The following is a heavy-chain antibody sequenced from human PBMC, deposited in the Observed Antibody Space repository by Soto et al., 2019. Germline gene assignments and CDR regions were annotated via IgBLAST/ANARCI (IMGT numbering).Heavy chain of an antibody. J-gene: IGHJ6*02. D-gene: IGHD6-13*01. CDR1: GFIFSDYA. Sequence: EVQLLESGGGLVQPGESLRLSCAASGFIFSDYAMTWVRQAPGKGLEWVSGISGSGESIYYADSVEGRFTIPRDNSKNTLYLQMNSLRGEDTAVYYCARDRHGSDWYTYYFYTLAVWGQGTTVTVSS. V-gene: IGHV3-23*01. CDR3: ARDRHGSDWYTYYFYTLAV. CDR2: ISGSGESI.